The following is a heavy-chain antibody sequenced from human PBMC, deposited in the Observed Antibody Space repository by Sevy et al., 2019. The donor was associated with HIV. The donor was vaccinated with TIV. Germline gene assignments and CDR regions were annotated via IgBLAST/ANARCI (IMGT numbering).Heavy chain of an antibody. CDR3: ARERGYSTS. D-gene: IGHD6-13*01. J-gene: IGHJ1*01. CDR1: GFTFSSYG. V-gene: IGHV3-30*03. CDR2: ISYDGSNK. Sequence: GGSLRLSCAASGFTFSSYGMHWVRQAPGKGLEWVAVISYDGSNKYYADSVKGRFTISRDNSKNTLYLQMNSLRAEDTAVYYCARERGYSTSWGQGTLVTVSS.